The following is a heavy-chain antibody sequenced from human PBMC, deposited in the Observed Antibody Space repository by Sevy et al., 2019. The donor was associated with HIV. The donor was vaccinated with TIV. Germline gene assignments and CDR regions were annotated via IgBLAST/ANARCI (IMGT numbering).Heavy chain of an antibody. D-gene: IGHD1-26*01. Sequence: GGSLRLSCTASGFIFGDYGMSWVRQAPGKGLEWIAFFKSKIHGGTTENAASVKGRFTISRHDSKNIVYLQMSNLKTEDTAVYYCTRWSGSQSIFDYWGQGTRVTVSS. CDR1: GFIFGDYG. CDR3: TRWSGSQSIFDY. V-gene: IGHV3-49*04. CDR2: FKSKIHGGTT. J-gene: IGHJ4*02.